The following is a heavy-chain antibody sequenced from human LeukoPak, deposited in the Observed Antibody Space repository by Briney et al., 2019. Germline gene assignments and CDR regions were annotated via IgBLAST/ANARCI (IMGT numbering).Heavy chain of an antibody. Sequence: PGGSLRLSCAASGFTFSSYSMNWVRQAPGKGLEWVSYISSSSSTIYYADSVKGRFTISRDNAKNSLYLQMNSLRAEDTAVYYCARNRITMVRGSTVNWFDPWGQGTLVTVSS. D-gene: IGHD3-10*01. CDR2: ISSSSSTI. CDR3: ARNRITMVRGSTVNWFDP. J-gene: IGHJ5*02. V-gene: IGHV3-48*04. CDR1: GFTFSSYS.